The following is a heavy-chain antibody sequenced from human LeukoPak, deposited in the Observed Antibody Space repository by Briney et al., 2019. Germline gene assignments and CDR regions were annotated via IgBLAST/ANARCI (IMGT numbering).Heavy chain of an antibody. V-gene: IGHV3-30*02. Sequence: GGSLRLSCAASGFPFSTYGMHWVRQAPGKGLEWVTFIRYDGSNKYSADSVKGRFTISRDDAKNLLYLDMNSLRAEDTAVYYCARGHTAVTRHFDFWGQGTLVTVSS. CDR3: ARGHTAVTRHFDF. CDR2: IRYDGSNK. CDR1: GFPFSTYG. D-gene: IGHD4-17*01. J-gene: IGHJ4*02.